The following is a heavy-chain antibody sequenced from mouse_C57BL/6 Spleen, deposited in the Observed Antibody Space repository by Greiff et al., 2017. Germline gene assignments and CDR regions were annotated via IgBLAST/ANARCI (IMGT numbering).Heavy chain of an antibody. J-gene: IGHJ4*01. CDR1: GYSITSGYY. CDR2: ISYDGSN. D-gene: IGHD2-3*01. CDR3: ASLYDYHAMDY. Sequence: EVQLVESGPGLVKPSQSLSLTCSVTGYSITSGYYWNWIRQFPGNKLEWMGYISYDGSNNYNPSLKNRISITRDTSKNQFFLKLNSVTTEDTATYYCASLYDYHAMDYWGQGTSVTVSS. V-gene: IGHV3-6*01.